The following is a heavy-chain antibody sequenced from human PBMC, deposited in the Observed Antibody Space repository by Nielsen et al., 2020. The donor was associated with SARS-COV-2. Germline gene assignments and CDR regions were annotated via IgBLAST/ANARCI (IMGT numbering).Heavy chain of an antibody. D-gene: IGHD3-10*01. CDR1: GFTFSDHY. J-gene: IGHJ6*02. Sequence: GESLKISCAASGFTFSDHYMDWVRQAPGKGLEWVGRTRNKANSYTTEYAASVKGRFTISRDDSKNSLYLQMNSLKTEDTAVYYCARSYYYGSGSLPLVYYYGMDVWGQGTTVTVSS. V-gene: IGHV3-72*01. CDR2: TRNKANSYTT. CDR3: ARSYYYGSGSLPLVYYYGMDV.